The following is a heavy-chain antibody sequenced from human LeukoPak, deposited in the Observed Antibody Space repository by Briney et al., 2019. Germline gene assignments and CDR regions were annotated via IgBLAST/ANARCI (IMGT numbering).Heavy chain of an antibody. D-gene: IGHD4-23*01. CDR2: INHSGST. CDR3: ARTGPFIPRFYGGNSGGPRNWFDP. CDR1: GFTFSNAW. J-gene: IGHJ5*02. Sequence: PGGSLRLSCAASGFTFSNAWMSWIRQPPGKGLEWIGEINHSGSTNYNPSLKSRVTISVDTSKNQFSLKLSSVTAADTAVYYCARTGPFIPRFYGGNSGGPRNWFDPWGRGTLVTVSS. V-gene: IGHV4-34*01.